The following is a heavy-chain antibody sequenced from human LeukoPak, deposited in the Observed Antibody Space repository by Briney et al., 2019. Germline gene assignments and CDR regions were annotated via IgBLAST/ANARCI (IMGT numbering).Heavy chain of an antibody. CDR3: AKERTMVRGVLDV. CDR1: GFTFDDYA. D-gene: IGHD3-10*01. Sequence: GGSLRLSCAASGFTFDDYAMHWVRQAPGKGLEWVSGISWNSGSIGYADSVKGRFTISRDNAKNSLYLRMNSLRAEDTALYYCAKERTMVRGVLDVWGQGTTVTVSS. V-gene: IGHV3-9*01. J-gene: IGHJ6*02. CDR2: ISWNSGSI.